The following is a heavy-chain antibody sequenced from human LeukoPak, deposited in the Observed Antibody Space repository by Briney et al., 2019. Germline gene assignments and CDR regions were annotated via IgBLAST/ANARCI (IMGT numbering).Heavy chain of an antibody. V-gene: IGHV3-72*01. CDR3: ARAGVAATLDY. CDR1: GFTFTDHY. Sequence: GGSLRLSCAASGFTFTDHYMDWARQAPGKGLEWVGRVRNQANSYTTEYAASVKGRFTVSRDDSKNSIYLQMNSLKIDDTAVYYCARAGVAATLDYWGQGTLVTVSS. J-gene: IGHJ4*02. CDR2: VRNQANSYTT. D-gene: IGHD2-15*01.